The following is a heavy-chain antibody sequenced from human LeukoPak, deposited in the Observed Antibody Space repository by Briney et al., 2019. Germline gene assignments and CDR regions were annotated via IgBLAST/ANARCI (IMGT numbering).Heavy chain of an antibody. J-gene: IGHJ6*03. CDR2: INPNSGGT. Sequence: GASVKVSCKASGYTFTGYYMHWVRQAPGQGLEWMGWINPNSGGTNYAQKFQGRVTMTRDTSISTAYMELSRLRSDDTAVYYCARDRAVAGTYYYYYMDVWGKGTTVTISS. CDR1: GYTFTGYY. V-gene: IGHV1-2*02. CDR3: ARDRAVAGTYYYYYMDV. D-gene: IGHD6-19*01.